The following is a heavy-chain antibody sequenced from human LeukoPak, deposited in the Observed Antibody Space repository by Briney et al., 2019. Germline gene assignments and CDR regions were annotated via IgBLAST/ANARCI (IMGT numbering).Heavy chain of an antibody. CDR1: GGTFSSYA. Sequence: SVKVSCKASGGTFSSYAISWVRQAPGQGLEWMGGIIPIFGTANYAQKFQGRVTITADESTSTAYMELSSLRSEDTAIYYCARDSYDGTYFLDYWGQGTLVTVSS. CDR2: IIPIFGTA. D-gene: IGHD1-1*01. CDR3: ARDSYDGTYFLDY. J-gene: IGHJ4*02. V-gene: IGHV1-69*13.